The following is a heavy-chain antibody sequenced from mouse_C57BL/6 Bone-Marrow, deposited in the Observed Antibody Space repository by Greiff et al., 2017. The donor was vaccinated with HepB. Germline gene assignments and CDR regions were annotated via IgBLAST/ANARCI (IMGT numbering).Heavy chain of an antibody. V-gene: IGHV1-9*01. Sequence: QVQLKESGAELMKPGASVKLSCKATGYTFTGYWIEWVKQRPGHGLEWIGEILPGSGSTNYNEKFKGKATFTADTSSNTAYMQLSSLTTEDSAIYYCARSYWYYYGSSYPWYFEVWGTGTTVTVSS. J-gene: IGHJ1*03. CDR3: ARSYWYYYGSSYPWYFEV. CDR1: GYTFTGYW. D-gene: IGHD1-1*01. CDR2: ILPGSGST.